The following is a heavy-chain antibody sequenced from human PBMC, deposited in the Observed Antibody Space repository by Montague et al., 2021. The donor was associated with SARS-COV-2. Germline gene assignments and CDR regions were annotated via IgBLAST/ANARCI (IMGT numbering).Heavy chain of an antibody. CDR2: IYSTGSS. CDR1: GGSIISYY. Sequence: SETLSLTCTVSGGSIISYYWSWIRQYPGKRLEWIGYIYSTGSSDYNPSLESRVTMSIDMSKNQFSLNLTSVTAADTAVYYCARRGGWPCFDFWSQGTLVTVSS. J-gene: IGHJ4*02. V-gene: IGHV4-59*08. CDR3: ARRGGWPCFDF. D-gene: IGHD6-19*01.